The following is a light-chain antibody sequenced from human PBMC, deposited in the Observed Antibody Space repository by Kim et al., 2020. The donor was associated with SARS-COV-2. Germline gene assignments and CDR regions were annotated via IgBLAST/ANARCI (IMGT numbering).Light chain of an antibody. J-gene: IGLJ2*01. CDR2: DVS. Sequence: QSALTQPASVSGSPGQSITISCTGTSSDVGRYNYVSWYQQHPGKAPKLMIYDVSNRPSGVSNRFSGSKSGNTASLTISGLQAEDEADYYCSSYTSISTPVVFGGGTQLTVL. CDR1: SSDVGRYNY. V-gene: IGLV2-14*03. CDR3: SSYTSISTPVV.